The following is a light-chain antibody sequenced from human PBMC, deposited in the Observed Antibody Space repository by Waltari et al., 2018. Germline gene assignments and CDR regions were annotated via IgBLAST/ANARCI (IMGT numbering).Light chain of an antibody. Sequence: QSALPKPRSVSGSPGQSVTISCTGTSSDVGGYNYVSCSQQDPGKATKLMIYDIKKRPSGVPDRFSGSKSGNTASLTISGVQAEDEADYYCCSYVGPNTFWVFGGGTKLTVL. CDR1: SSDVGGYNY. J-gene: IGLJ3*02. V-gene: IGLV2-11*01. CDR2: DIK. CDR3: CSYVGPNTFWV.